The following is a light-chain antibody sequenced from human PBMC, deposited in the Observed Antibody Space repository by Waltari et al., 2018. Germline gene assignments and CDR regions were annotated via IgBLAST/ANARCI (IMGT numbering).Light chain of an antibody. Sequence: DIRMTQSPSPLSTSLGERVTVTCRASQNIMTYLNWYQHKPGSAPKLLIYSASKLQGGVPSRFSGSGSGTDFTLTISSLQPDDFATYYCQQSYSVPFTFGPGTNVDLK. CDR3: QQSYSVPFT. J-gene: IGKJ3*01. CDR2: SAS. V-gene: IGKV1-39*01. CDR1: QNIMTY.